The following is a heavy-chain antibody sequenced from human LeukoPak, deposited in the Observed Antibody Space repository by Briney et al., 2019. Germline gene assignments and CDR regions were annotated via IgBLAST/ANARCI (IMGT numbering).Heavy chain of an antibody. CDR3: AADWWFAPRSYYYYYGMDV. Sequence: TSVKLSCKASGFTFTSSAMQWVRQARGQRLEWIGWIVVGSGNTNYAQKFQERVTITRDMSTSTAYMELSSLRSEDTAVYYCAADWWFAPRSYYYYYGMDVWGQGTTVTVSS. V-gene: IGHV1-58*02. CDR1: GFTFTSSA. J-gene: IGHJ6*02. CDR2: IVVGSGNT. D-gene: IGHD2-15*01.